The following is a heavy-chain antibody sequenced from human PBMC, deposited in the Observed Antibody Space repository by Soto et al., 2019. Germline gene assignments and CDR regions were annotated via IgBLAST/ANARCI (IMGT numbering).Heavy chain of an antibody. CDR1: GFTFIDYS. V-gene: IGHV3-48*01. CDR3: ARFKGGGDF. J-gene: IGHJ3*01. Sequence: PGVSLSLSCAASGFTFIDYSMNWVRQAPGKGLEWVSYITTSSSPTYYADSVKGRFTISRDNVKNSLYLQMNSLRAEDTAVYYCARFKGGGDFWGQGIIVTV. CDR2: ITTSSSPT. D-gene: IGHD2-21*02.